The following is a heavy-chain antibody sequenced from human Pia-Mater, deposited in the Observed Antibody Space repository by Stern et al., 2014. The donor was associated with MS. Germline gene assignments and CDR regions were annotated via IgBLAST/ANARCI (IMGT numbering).Heavy chain of an antibody. D-gene: IGHD3-10*01. J-gene: IGHJ5*02. V-gene: IGHV4-4*07. CDR1: GGAMTTYY. Sequence: QLQLQESGPGLVKPSETLSLTCTVSGGAMTTYYWTWIRQPAGKGLEWIGRVYTSGGTYYNPSLESRVTVSVDTSKTQFYLDLRSVTAADTAVYYCARGVAGSYYNKWFDPWGQGILVTVSS. CDR3: ARGVAGSYYNKWFDP. CDR2: VYTSGGT.